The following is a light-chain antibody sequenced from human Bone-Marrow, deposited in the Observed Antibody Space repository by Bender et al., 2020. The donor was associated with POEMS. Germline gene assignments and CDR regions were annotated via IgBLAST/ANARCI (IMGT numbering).Light chain of an antibody. Sequence: QSVLTQPPSVSGAPGQRVTISCTGSSSNTGSGYDINWYQHLPGTAPKLLIYGYNNRPSGVPDRFSGSKSGTSASLVITGLQAEDEGDDYCQSYDNSLGGWVFGGGTKLTVL. CDR3: QSYDNSLGGWV. J-gene: IGLJ3*02. V-gene: IGLV1-40*01. CDR2: GYN. CDR1: SSNTGSGYD.